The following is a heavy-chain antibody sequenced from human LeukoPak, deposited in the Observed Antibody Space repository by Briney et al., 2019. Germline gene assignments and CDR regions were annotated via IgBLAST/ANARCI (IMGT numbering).Heavy chain of an antibody. V-gene: IGHV7-4-1*02. D-gene: IGHD3-22*01. J-gene: IGHJ5*02. CDR3: ARDGPYYYDSTEGDWFDP. Sequence: GASVKVSCKASGYTFTSYAMNWVRQAPGQGLEWVGWINTNTGNPTYAQGFTGRFVFSLDTSVSTAYLQISSLKAEDTAVYYCARDGPYYYDSTEGDWFDPWGQGTLVTVSS. CDR2: INTNTGNP. CDR1: GYTFTSYA.